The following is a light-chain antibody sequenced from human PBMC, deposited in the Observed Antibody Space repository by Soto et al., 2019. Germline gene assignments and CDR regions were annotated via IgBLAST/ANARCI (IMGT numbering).Light chain of an antibody. CDR1: SRDVGGYNY. CDR3: CSYAGSYIYV. J-gene: IGLJ1*01. CDR2: DVS. Sequence: QSALAQPRSVSGSPGQSVTISCTGTSRDVGGYNYVSWYQQHPGKAPKVMIYDVSKRPSGVPDRFSGSKSGNTASLTISGLQAEDEADYYCCSYAGSYIYVFGTGTKATVL. V-gene: IGLV2-11*01.